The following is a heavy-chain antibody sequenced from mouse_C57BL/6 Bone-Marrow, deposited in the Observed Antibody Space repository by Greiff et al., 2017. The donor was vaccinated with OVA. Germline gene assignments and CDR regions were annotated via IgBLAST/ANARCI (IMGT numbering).Heavy chain of an antibody. CDR1: GYTFTSYW. CDR3: AIKGAYYSNYVYAMDY. J-gene: IGHJ4*01. D-gene: IGHD2-5*01. Sequence: VQLQQPGAELVKPGASVKVSCKASGYTFTSYWMHWVKQRPGQGLEWIGRIHPSDSDTNYNQKFKGKATLTVDKSSSTAYMQLSSLTSEDSAVYYCAIKGAYYSNYVYAMDYWGQGTSVTVSS. CDR2: IHPSDSDT. V-gene: IGHV1-74*01.